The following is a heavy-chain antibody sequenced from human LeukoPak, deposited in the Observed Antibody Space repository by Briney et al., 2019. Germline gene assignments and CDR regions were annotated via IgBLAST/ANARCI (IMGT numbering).Heavy chain of an antibody. CDR3: ARGGDGVSRPHLSSDMDV. V-gene: IGHV3-7*01. CDR1: GFTFSSYW. D-gene: IGHD3-16*01. Sequence: GGSLRLSCAASGFTFSSYWMSWVRQAPGKGLEWVANIKQDGSEKYYVDSVKGRFTISRDNAKNSLYLQMNSLRAEDTAVYYCARGGDGVSRPHLSSDMDVWGKGTTVTVSS. J-gene: IGHJ6*03. CDR2: IKQDGSEK.